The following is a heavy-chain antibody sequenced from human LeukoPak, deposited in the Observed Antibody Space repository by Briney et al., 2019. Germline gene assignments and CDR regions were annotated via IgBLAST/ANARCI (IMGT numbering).Heavy chain of an antibody. Sequence: SETLSLTCAVYGGSFSGYYWSWIRQPPGKGLEWIGEINRSGSTNYNPSLKSRVTISVDTSKNQFSLKLSSVTAADTAVYYCARRPVVGATPEPFDYWGQGTLVTVSS. CDR1: GGSFSGYY. D-gene: IGHD1-26*01. CDR2: INRSGST. CDR3: ARRPVVGATPEPFDY. V-gene: IGHV4-34*01. J-gene: IGHJ4*02.